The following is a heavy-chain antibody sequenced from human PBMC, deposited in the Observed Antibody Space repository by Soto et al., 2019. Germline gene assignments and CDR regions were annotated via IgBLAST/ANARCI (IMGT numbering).Heavy chain of an antibody. D-gene: IGHD6-19*01. CDR1: GYTFTSYA. J-gene: IGHJ3*02. CDR2: INAGNGNT. CDR3: ARLSNTRGKVGSGWYHGAFDI. Sequence: QVQLVQSGAEVKKPGASVKVSCKASGYTFTSYAMHWVRQAPGQRLEWMGWINAGNGNTKYSQKFQGRVTITRDTAASTAYMEPSGLRSEATGVYYCARLSNTRGKVGSGWYHGAFDIWGQGTMVTVSS. V-gene: IGHV1-3*01.